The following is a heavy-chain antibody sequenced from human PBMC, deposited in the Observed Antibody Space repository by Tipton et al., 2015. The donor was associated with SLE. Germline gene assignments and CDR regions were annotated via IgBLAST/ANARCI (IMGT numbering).Heavy chain of an antibody. CDR1: GGSISSYF. V-gene: IGHV4-4*07. CDR2: IYSSGST. D-gene: IGHD6-19*01. J-gene: IGHJ4*02. Sequence: TLSLTCTVSGGSISSYFWIWIRQPAGKGLEWIGRIYSSGSTNYNPSLKSRVTMSVDTSKNQFSLKLSSVTAADTAVYYCARDAWARSGHFDYWGQGTLVTVSS. CDR3: ARDAWARSGHFDY.